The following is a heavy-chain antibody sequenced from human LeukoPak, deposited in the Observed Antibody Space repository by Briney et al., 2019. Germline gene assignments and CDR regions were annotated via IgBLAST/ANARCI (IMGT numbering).Heavy chain of an antibody. Sequence: PGGSLRLSCAASGFTFSSYGMHWVRQAPGKGLEWVAFIRYDGSNKYYADSVKGRFTISRDNSKNTLYLQMNSLRAEDTAVYYCAKDPSARRVYYYYGMDVWGQGTTVTVSS. CDR3: AKDPSARRVYYYYGMDV. CDR2: IRYDGSNK. V-gene: IGHV3-30*02. J-gene: IGHJ6*02. CDR1: GFTFSSYG.